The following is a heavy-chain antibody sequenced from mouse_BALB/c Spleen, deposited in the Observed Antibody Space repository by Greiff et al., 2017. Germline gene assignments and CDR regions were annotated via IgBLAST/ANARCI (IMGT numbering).Heavy chain of an antibody. Sequence: VQLKESGAELVRPGALVKLSCKASGFNIKDYYMHWVKQRPEQGLEWIGWIDPENGNTIYDPKFQGKASITADTSSNTAYLQLSSLTSEDTAVYYCATVVATEGYFDVWGAGTTVTVSS. V-gene: IGHV14-1*02. CDR1: GFNIKDYY. CDR3: ATVVATEGYFDV. J-gene: IGHJ1*01. D-gene: IGHD1-1*01. CDR2: IDPENGNT.